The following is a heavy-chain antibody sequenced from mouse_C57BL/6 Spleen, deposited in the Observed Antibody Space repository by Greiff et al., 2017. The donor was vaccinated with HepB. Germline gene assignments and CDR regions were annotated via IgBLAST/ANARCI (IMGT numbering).Heavy chain of an antibody. CDR2: ILPGSGST. CDR1: GYTFPGSW. Sequence: QVPLQPSGAELMQPGASVKLSCTATGYTFPGSWIAWVKQRPGPGLEWIGEILPGSGSTNYNEKFKGKATFTADTSSNTAYMPLSSLTTEDAAIYDCARAGYSYAMDYWGQGTSGTVSS. J-gene: IGHJ4*01. V-gene: IGHV1-9*01. CDR3: ARAGYSYAMDY.